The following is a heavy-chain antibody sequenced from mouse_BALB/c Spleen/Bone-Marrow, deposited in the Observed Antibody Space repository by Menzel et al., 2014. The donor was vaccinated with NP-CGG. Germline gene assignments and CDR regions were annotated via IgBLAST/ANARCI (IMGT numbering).Heavy chain of an antibody. CDR2: IYPGDGDT. J-gene: IGHJ4*01. CDR1: GYTFTSYW. CDR3: ARAKRYGEMDY. V-gene: IGHV1-87*01. D-gene: IGHD2-14*01. Sequence: VKLMESGAELARPGASVKLSCKASGYTFTSYWMQWVKQRPGQGLEWIGAIYPGDGDTRLTQKFKGKATLTADKSSSTAYMQLSSLASEDSAVYYCARAKRYGEMDYWGQGTSVTVSS.